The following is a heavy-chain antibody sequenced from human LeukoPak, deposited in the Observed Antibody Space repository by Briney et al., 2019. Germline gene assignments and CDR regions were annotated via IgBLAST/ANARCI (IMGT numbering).Heavy chain of an antibody. CDR2: INPNSGGT. CDR1: GYTFTGYY. CDR3: ARDRAYSSGWSDAFDI. Sequence: ASVKVSCKASGYTFTGYYMHWVRQAPGQGLEWMGWINPNSGGTNYAQKFQGRVTMTRDTSISTAYMELSRLRSDDTAVYYCARDRAYSSGWSDAFDIWGQGTMVTVSS. V-gene: IGHV1-2*02. J-gene: IGHJ3*02. D-gene: IGHD6-19*01.